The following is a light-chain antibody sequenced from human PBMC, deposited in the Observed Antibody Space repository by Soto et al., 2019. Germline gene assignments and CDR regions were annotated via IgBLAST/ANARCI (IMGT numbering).Light chain of an antibody. CDR3: QQYNNWPRT. Sequence: EIVLTQSPATLSLSPGERATLSCRASQSISNSLAWYQQKPGQAPSLLIFDASKRATGIPARFSGSGSGTEFTLTISSLQSEDFAVHYCQQYNNWPRTFGQGTKVDIK. V-gene: IGKV3-15*01. CDR1: QSISNS. J-gene: IGKJ1*01. CDR2: DAS.